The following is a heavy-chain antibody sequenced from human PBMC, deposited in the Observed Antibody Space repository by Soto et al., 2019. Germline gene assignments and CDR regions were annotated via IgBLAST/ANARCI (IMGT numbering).Heavy chain of an antibody. CDR1: GGSITNSNW. V-gene: IGHV4-4*02. CDR2: IYHSGST. Sequence: PSETLSLTCAVSGGSITNSNWWSWVRQPPGKGLEWIGEIYHSGSTNYNPSLKSRVTISVDKSKNQFSLKLSSVTAADTAVYYCARFNSGSYYEAFDIWGQGTMVTVSS. CDR3: ARFNSGSYYEAFDI. J-gene: IGHJ3*02. D-gene: IGHD1-26*01.